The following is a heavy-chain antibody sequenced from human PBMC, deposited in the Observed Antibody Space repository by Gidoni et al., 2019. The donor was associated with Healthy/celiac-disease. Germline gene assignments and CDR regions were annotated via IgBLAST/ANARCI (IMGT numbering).Heavy chain of an antibody. V-gene: IGHV1-69*01. J-gene: IGHJ6*02. CDR2: IIPIFGTA. Sequence: QVQLVQSGAEVKKPGSSVKVYCKASGGTCSSYAISWVRQAPGQGLEWMGGIIPIFGTANYAQKFQGRVTITADESTSTAYMELSSLRSEDTAVYYCARSVVQGDRYYYYYGMDVWGQGTTVTVSS. CDR1: GGTCSSYA. CDR3: ARSVVQGDRYYYYYGMDV. D-gene: IGHD3-16*01.